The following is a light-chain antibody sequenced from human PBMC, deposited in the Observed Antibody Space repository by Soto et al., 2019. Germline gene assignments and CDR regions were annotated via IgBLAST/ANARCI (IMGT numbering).Light chain of an antibody. Sequence: DIVMTQSSATLSLSPGERATLSCRASQNIATNFVGYQQKPGQAPRLLIYGASTRATDIRARVSCSGSGTEFALTLISLQSEDFAVYYCQHYSNCPPYTFGQGTKLEIK. V-gene: IGKV3-15*01. J-gene: IGKJ2*01. CDR1: QNIATN. CDR3: QHYSNCPPYT. CDR2: GAS.